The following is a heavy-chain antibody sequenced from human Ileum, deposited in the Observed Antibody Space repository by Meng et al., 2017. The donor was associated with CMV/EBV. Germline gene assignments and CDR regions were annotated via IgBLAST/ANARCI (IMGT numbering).Heavy chain of an antibody. D-gene: IGHD3-10*01. CDR2: LSYSGTT. CDR1: GGSFSNDDYY. J-gene: IGHJ4*02. CDR3: PSQIYGSFDF. Sequence: QVQLQESGPGLVKPSQTLSLTCTVSGGSFSNDDYYWGWIRQHPGKGLEWIGNLSYSGTTFYNASLKTRFTVSVDTSKNQFSLRLSSVTAADTAIYLGPSQIYGSFDFWGQGTLVTVSS. V-gene: IGHV4-31*03.